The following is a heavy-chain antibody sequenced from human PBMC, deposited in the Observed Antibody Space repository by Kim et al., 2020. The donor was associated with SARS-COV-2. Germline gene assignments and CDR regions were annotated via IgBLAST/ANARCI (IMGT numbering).Heavy chain of an antibody. Sequence: SVKVSCKASGGTFSSYAISWVRQAPGQGLEWMGGIIPIFGTANYAQKFQGRVTITADESTSTAYMELSSLRSEDTAVYYCARVLGIAAAIGFYGMDVWGHGTPVTVSS. CDR1: GGTFSSYA. CDR2: IIPIFGTA. D-gene: IGHD6-13*01. CDR3: ARVLGIAAAIGFYGMDV. J-gene: IGHJ6*02. V-gene: IGHV1-69*13.